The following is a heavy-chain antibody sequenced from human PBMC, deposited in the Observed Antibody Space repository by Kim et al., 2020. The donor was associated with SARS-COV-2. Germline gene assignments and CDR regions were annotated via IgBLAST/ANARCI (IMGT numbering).Heavy chain of an antibody. CDR2: ISSGGMT. CDR1: GFIFSNFA. V-gene: IGHV3-23*01. J-gene: IGHJ3*02. Sequence: GGSLRLSCAASGFIFSNFALSWVRQAPGKGMEWVSAISSGGMTHYADSVKGRVTIYRDTSKNTVYLQMNSLRDEDTAVYYCARDGRWSNGAFDIWGQGTLVTVSS. D-gene: IGHD2-8*01. CDR3: ARDGRWSNGAFDI.